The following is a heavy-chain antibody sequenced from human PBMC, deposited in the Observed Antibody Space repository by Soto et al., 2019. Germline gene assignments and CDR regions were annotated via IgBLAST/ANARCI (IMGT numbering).Heavy chain of an antibody. CDR2: ISAYNGNT. CDR1: GYTFTSYG. CDR3: AVSRGITGTTRVQPFLKRSYGMDA. Sequence: ASVKVSCKASGYTFTSYGISWVRQAPGQGLEWMGWISAYNGNTNYAQKLQGRVTMTTDTSTSTAYMELRSLRSDDTAVYYCAVSRGITGTTRVQPFLKRSYGMDAWGQGTTVTV. D-gene: IGHD1-7*01. V-gene: IGHV1-18*04. J-gene: IGHJ6*02.